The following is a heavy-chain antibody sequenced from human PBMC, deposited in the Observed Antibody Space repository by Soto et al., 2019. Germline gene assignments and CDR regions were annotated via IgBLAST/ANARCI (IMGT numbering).Heavy chain of an antibody. CDR2: INHLETT. J-gene: IGHJ4*02. Sequence: SATLSLTCTVSGASITFGGYSWSWIRQTPGKGLEWIGYINHLETTFYNPSFESRLTLSIDRAKNQFSLKLHSMSAADRAVYFCARGGGSDSFDYWGQGILVTVSS. D-gene: IGHD1-26*01. CDR1: GASITFGGYS. V-gene: IGHV4-30-2*01. CDR3: ARGGGSDSFDY.